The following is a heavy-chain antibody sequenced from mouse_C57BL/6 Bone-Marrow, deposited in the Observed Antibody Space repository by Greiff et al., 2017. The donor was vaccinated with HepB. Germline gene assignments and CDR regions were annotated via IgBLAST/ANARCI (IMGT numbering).Heavy chain of an antibody. CDR1: GYTFTDYE. CDR2: IDPETGGT. D-gene: IGHD1-1*01. J-gene: IGHJ1*03. Sequence: QVQLQQSGAELVRPGASVTLSCKASGYTFTDYEMHWVKQTPVHGLEWIGAIDPETGGTAYNQKFKGKAILTADKSSSTAYMELRSLTSEDSAVYYCTRSTVVAPPDVWGTGTTVTVSS. V-gene: IGHV1-15*01. CDR3: TRSTVVAPPDV.